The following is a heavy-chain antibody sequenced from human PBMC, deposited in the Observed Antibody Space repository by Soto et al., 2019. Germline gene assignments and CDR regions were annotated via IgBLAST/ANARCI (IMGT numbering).Heavy chain of an antibody. Sequence: QVQLVQSGAEVKKPGSSVKVSCKASGGTFSSYAISWVRQAPGQGLEWMGGIIPIFGTANYAQKFQGRVTITADESTSTAYMELSSLRSEDTDVYYCARDLVAVAGIGGGDLNWGQGTLVTVSS. CDR3: ARDLVAVAGIGGGDLN. V-gene: IGHV1-69*01. CDR1: GGTFSSYA. J-gene: IGHJ4*02. CDR2: IIPIFGTA. D-gene: IGHD6-19*01.